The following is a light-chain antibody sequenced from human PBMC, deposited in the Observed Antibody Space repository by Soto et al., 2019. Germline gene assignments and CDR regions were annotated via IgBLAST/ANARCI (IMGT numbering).Light chain of an antibody. CDR1: QSISSW. Sequence: DIQMTQSPSTLSASVGDRVTITCRASQSISSWLAWYQQKPGKAPKLLIYKASSLESGVPSRFSGSGSGTEFTLTISSLQPDDFATYYCQQYNSYPFMYPLGQGTKLDIK. J-gene: IGKJ2*01. V-gene: IGKV1-5*03. CDR3: QQYNSYPFMYP. CDR2: KAS.